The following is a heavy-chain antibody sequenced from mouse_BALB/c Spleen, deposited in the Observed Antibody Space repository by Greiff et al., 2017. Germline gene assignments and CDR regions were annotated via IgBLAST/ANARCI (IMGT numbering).Heavy chain of an antibody. D-gene: IGHD1-2*01. CDR3: ARHTRYGLDY. V-gene: IGHV5-12-2*01. Sequence: EVQVVESGGGLVQPGGSLKLSCAASGFTFSSYTMSWVRQTPGKRLEWVAYISNGGGSTYYPDTVKGRFTISRDNAKNTLYLQLSSLKSEDTAMYYCARHTRYGLDYWGQGTTLTVSS. J-gene: IGHJ2*01. CDR1: GFTFSSYT. CDR2: ISNGGGST.